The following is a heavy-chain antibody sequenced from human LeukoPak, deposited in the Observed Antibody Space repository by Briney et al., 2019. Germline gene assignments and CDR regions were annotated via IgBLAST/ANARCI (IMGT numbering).Heavy chain of an antibody. CDR2: INPNSGGT. D-gene: IGHD2-2*01. CDR3: ARGGYCSSTSCYPSFDY. CDR1: GYTFTGYY. J-gene: IGHJ4*02. Sequence: APVKVSCKASGYTFTGYYMHWVRQAPGQGLEWMGWINPNSGGTNYAQKFQGRVTMTRDTSISTAYMELSRLRSDDTAVYYCARGGYCSSTSCYPSFDYWGQGTLVTVSS. V-gene: IGHV1-2*02.